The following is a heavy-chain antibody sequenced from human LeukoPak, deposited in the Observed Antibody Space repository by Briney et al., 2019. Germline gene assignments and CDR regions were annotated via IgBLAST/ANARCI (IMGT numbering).Heavy chain of an antibody. J-gene: IGHJ6*03. CDR3: ARVKDPGGYYYYYMDV. D-gene: IGHD3-16*01. CDR2: INDSGST. V-gene: IGHV4-34*01. CDR1: GGSFSGYY. Sequence: SETLSLTCAVYGGSFSGYYWSWIRQPPGKGLEWIGEINDSGSTKYNPSLKSRVTISIDTSKNQFSLKVTSVTAADTAVYYCARVKDPGGYYYYYMDVWGKGTTVTVSS.